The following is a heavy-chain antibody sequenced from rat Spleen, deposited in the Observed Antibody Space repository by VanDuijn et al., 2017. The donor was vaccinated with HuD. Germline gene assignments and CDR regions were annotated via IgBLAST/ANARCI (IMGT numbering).Heavy chain of an antibody. CDR3: ATRETYYGYTYVMDA. Sequence: EVQLVESGGGLKQPGRSLKISCAASGFTFNDYAMAWVRQAPKKGLEWVATILYDDRNTFYRDSVQGRFTISRSNAESTLYLQMDSLRSEDTATYYCATRETYYGYTYVMDAWGQGASVTVSS. CDR1: GFTFNDYA. J-gene: IGHJ4*01. V-gene: IGHV5-17*01. D-gene: IGHD1-9*01. CDR2: ILYDDRNT.